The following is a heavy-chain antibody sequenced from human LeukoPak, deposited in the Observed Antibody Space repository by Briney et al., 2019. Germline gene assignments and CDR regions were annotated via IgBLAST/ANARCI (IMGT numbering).Heavy chain of an antibody. D-gene: IGHD5-24*01. CDR1: GFTFSSYG. V-gene: IGHV3-30*18. CDR3: AKERDGYNLEYYFDY. CDR2: ISYDGSNK. Sequence: GRSLRLSCAASGFTFSSYGMHWVRQAPGKGLEGVAVISYDGSNKYYADSVKGRFTISRDNSKNTLYLQMNSLRAEDTAVYYCAKERDGYNLEYYFDYWGQGTLVTVSS. J-gene: IGHJ4*02.